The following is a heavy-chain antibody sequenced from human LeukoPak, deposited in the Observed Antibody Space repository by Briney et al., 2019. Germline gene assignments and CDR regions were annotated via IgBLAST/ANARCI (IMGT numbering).Heavy chain of an antibody. V-gene: IGHV3-11*04. CDR2: ISNSGTTI. D-gene: IGHD6-19*01. Sequence: GGSLRLSCAASGFTFSDYYMSWIRQAPGKGLEWVSFISNSGTTIHYADSVKGRFTISRDNAENSLYLQMNSLGAEDTAVYYCVRFYSTFWYVNGDYWGQGALVTVSS. CDR1: GFTFSDYY. J-gene: IGHJ4*02. CDR3: VRFYSTFWYVNGDY.